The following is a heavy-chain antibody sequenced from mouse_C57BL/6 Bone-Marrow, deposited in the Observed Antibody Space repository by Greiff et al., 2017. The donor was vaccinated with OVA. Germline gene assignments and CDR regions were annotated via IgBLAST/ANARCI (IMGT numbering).Heavy chain of an antibody. CDR1: GFTFSSYG. V-gene: IGHV5-6*01. CDR3: ARQCYGYARPYFDY. J-gene: IGHJ2*01. D-gene: IGHD2-2*01. CDR2: ISSGGSYT. Sequence: EVHLVESGGDLVKPGGSLKLSCAASGFTFSSYGMSWVRQTPDKRLEWVATISSGGSYTYYPDSVKGRFTISRDNAKNTLYLQMSSLKSEDTAMYNCARQCYGYARPYFDYWGQGTTLTVSS.